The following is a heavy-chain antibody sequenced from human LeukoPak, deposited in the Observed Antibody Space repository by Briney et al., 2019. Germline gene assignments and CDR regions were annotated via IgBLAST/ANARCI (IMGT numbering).Heavy chain of an antibody. J-gene: IGHJ4*02. Sequence: PGGSLRLSCAASGFTFSSYAMSWVRQAPGKGLEWVAVIWYDGSNKYYADSVKGRFTISRDNSKNTLYLQMNSLRAEDTAVYYCARDSFRVGYYDSSGYSGGFDYWGQGTLVTVSS. CDR3: ARDSFRVGYYDSSGYSGGFDY. CDR1: GFTFSSYA. D-gene: IGHD3-22*01. V-gene: IGHV3-33*08. CDR2: IWYDGSNK.